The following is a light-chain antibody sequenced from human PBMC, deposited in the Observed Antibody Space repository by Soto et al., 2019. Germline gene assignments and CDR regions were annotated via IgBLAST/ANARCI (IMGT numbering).Light chain of an antibody. J-gene: IGKJ5*01. CDR3: QQYRSSLIT. Sequence: EMVVTQAPGTLSLSPGERATLSCRASQSVSSSYLAWYQQKPGQAPRLLIYGASSRATGIPDRFSGSGSGTDFTLTISRLEPEDFAVYYCQQYRSSLITFGQGTRLEIK. V-gene: IGKV3-20*01. CDR2: GAS. CDR1: QSVSSSY.